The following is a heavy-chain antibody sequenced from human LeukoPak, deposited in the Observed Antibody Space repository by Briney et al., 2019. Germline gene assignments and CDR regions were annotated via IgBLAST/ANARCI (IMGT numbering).Heavy chain of an antibody. Sequence: ASVTVSCKASRYTFTDYYLHWLRQAPGQGLEWMGWINPNSGGTNYAQKFQGRVTMTRDTSISTAYMELSRLRSDDTAVYYCARGSTIDYWGQGTLVTVSS. D-gene: IGHD6-13*01. CDR1: RYTFTDYY. V-gene: IGHV1-2*02. CDR2: INPNSGGT. CDR3: ARGSTIDY. J-gene: IGHJ4*02.